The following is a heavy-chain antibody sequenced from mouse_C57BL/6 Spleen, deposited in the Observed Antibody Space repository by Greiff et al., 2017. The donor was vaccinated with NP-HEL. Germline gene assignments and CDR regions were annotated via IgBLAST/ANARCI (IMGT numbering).Heavy chain of an antibody. CDR1: GYAFSSSW. D-gene: IGHD1-1*01. J-gene: IGHJ2*01. CDR3: ARDRTTVVDYFDY. Sequence: VQLQESGPELVKPGASVKISCKASGYAFSSSWMNWVKQRPGKGLEWIGRIYPGDGDTNYNGKFKGKATLTADKSSSTAYMQLSSLTSEDSAVYFCARDRTTVVDYFDYWGQGTTLTVSS. CDR2: IYPGDGDT. V-gene: IGHV1-82*01.